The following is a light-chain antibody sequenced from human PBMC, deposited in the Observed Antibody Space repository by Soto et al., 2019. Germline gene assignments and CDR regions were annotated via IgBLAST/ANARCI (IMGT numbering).Light chain of an antibody. Sequence: GLTHPPSVSVAPGQTATISCGGDDVGGKSVQWYQQKPRQAPVLVLYDARDRPSGIPERFSGSNSGNTATLTISWVEAGDEADFYCQVWDTTTDQYICGSGTKVTVL. CDR1: DVGGKS. V-gene: IGLV3-21*02. CDR2: DAR. J-gene: IGLJ1*01. CDR3: QVWDTTTDQYI.